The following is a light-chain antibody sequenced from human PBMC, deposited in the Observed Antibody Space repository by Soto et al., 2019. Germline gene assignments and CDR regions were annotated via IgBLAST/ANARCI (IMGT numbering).Light chain of an antibody. CDR2: DDN. Sequence: SVLTHRPSGSAAPGQKVTISCSGSSSNIGGNSVSWYQQLPGTAPKLLIYDDNKRPSGIPDRFSGSKSGTSATLGITGFQTGDEADYYCGSWDSSLSAYAFGTGTKVTVL. CDR1: SSNIGGNS. V-gene: IGLV1-51*01. CDR3: GSWDSSLSAYA. J-gene: IGLJ1*01.